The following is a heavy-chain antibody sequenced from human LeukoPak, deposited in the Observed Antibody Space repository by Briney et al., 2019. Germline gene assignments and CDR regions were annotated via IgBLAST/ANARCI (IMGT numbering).Heavy chain of an antibody. J-gene: IGHJ3*02. CDR3: ARKVVVITTYAFDI. CDR1: GYTFTGYY. V-gene: IGHV1-2*02. Sequence: ASVKLPCRVSGYTFTGYYMLWVPRPRTQGFEGMVWINPNSGGTNYAQKFQGRVTMTRDTSISTAYMELSRLRSDDTAVYYCARKVVVITTYAFDIWGQGTMVTVSS. CDR2: INPNSGGT. D-gene: IGHD3-22*01.